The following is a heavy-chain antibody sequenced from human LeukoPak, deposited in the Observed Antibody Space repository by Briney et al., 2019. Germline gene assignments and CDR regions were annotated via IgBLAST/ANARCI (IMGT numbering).Heavy chain of an antibody. CDR3: AIYLQMFGVVSDY. D-gene: IGHD3-3*01. J-gene: IGHJ4*02. Sequence: ASVKVSCKASGYTFTGYYMHWVRQAPGQGLEWMGWINPNSGGTNYAQKFQGRVTMTRDTSISTAYMELSRLRSDDTAVYYCAIYLQMFGVVSDYWGQGTLVTVSS. V-gene: IGHV1-2*02. CDR1: GYTFTGYY. CDR2: INPNSGGT.